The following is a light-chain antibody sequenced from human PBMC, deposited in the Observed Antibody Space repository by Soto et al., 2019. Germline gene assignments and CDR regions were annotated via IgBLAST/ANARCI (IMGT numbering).Light chain of an antibody. V-gene: IGKV3-20*01. CDR3: QQYGRSLPWT. CDR2: GAS. Sequence: EIVLTQSPGTLSLSPGERGTLSCRASQSVSSSYLAWYQQRPGQAPRLLIYGASSRATGIPDRFSGSGSGTDFTLTISRLEPEDFEVYYCQQYGRSLPWTFGQGTKVEIK. CDR1: QSVSSSY. J-gene: IGKJ1*01.